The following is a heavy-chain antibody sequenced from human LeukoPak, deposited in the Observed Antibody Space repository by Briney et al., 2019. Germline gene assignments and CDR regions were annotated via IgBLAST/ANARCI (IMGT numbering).Heavy chain of an antibody. CDR3: ARGGHGDFWSGYDYYYYGMDV. J-gene: IGHJ6*02. Sequence: SETLSLTCAVYGGSFSGYYWSWIRQPPGKGLEWIGEINHSGSTNYNPSLKSRVTISVDTSKNQFSLKLSSVTAADTAVYYCARGGHGDFWSGYDYYYYGMDVWGQGTTVTVSS. CDR2: INHSGST. CDR1: GGSFSGYY. V-gene: IGHV4-34*01. D-gene: IGHD3-3*01.